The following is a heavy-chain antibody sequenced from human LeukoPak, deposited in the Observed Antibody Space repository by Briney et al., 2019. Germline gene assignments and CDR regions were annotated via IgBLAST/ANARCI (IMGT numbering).Heavy chain of an antibody. D-gene: IGHD6-19*01. CDR2: ISAYNGDT. CDR3: ARDPSNTSGRNVYFDF. CDR1: GLTFRNYG. V-gene: IGHV1-18*04. J-gene: IGHJ4*02. Sequence: ASVKVSCKASGLTFRNYGISWVRQAPGQGLDWMGWISAYNGDTKFAQKLQGRVTMTTYTPTSTAYMELRDLRSDDTAVYFCARDPSNTSGRNVYFDFWGQGTVVTVSS.